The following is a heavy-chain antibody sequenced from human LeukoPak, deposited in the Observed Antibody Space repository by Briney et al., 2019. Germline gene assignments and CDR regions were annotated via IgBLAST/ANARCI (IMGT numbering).Heavy chain of an antibody. D-gene: IGHD4-23*01. V-gene: IGHV4-34*01. CDR2: INHSGST. CDR1: GGSFSGYY. CDR3: AREIVLTTVVTSDWAFDY. J-gene: IGHJ4*02. Sequence: SETLSLTCAVYGGSFSGYYWSWIRQPPGKGLEWIGEINHSGSTNYNPSLKSRVTISVDTSKNQFSLKLSSVTAADTAMYYCAREIVLTTVVTSDWAFDYWGQGTLVTVSS.